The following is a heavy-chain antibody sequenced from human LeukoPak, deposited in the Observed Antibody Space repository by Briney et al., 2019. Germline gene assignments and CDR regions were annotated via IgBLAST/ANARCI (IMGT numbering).Heavy chain of an antibody. J-gene: IGHJ3*02. Sequence: ASVKVSCKASGYTFTSYAMNWVRQAPGQGLEWMGWINTNTGNPTYAQGFTGRFVFSLDTSVSTAYLQISSLKAEDTAVYYCARDMSYYDYVWGSYPSLGAFDIWGQGTMVTVSS. V-gene: IGHV7-4-1*02. CDR1: GYTFTSYA. CDR3: ARDMSYYDYVWGSYPSLGAFDI. CDR2: INTNTGNP. D-gene: IGHD3-16*01.